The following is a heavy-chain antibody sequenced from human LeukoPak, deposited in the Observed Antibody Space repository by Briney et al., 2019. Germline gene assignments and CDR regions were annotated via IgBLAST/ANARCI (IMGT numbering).Heavy chain of an antibody. V-gene: IGHV4-31*11. D-gene: IGHD1-14*01. CDR1: GGSFSGYY. CDR3: ARVSVNPFDFDY. J-gene: IGHJ4*02. Sequence: SETLSLTCGVYGGSFSGYYWSWIRQHPGKGLEWIGYIYYSGSTYYNPSLKSRVTISVDTSKNQFSLKLSSVTAADTAVYYCARVSVNPFDFDYWGQGTLVTVSS. CDR2: IYYSGST.